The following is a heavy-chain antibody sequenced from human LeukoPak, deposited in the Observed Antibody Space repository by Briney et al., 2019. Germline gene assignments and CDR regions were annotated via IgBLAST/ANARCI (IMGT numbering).Heavy chain of an antibody. CDR3: ARAHSIASYYYGVDV. J-gene: IGHJ6*02. V-gene: IGHV4-39*07. Sequence: SGTLSLTCTVSGGSISSGSSYWGWIRQPPGKGLEWIGNIYYSGSTYYSPSLTSRVTISVDTSKNQFSLKLSSVTAADTAVYYCARAHSIASYYYGVDVWGQGPRSLSP. CDR1: GGSISSGSSY. D-gene: IGHD2/OR15-2a*01. CDR2: IYYSGST.